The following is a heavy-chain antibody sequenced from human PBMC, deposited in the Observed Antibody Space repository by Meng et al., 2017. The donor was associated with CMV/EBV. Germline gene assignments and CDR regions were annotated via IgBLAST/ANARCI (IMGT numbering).Heavy chain of an antibody. CDR2: IKSKTSGETT. Sequence: GGSLRLSCAASGPGFGFSSAWISRFRQATSKGLVWVGRIKSKTSGETTAFAAPVKGRFTISRDDSKSTVYMRMNSLRTEDPAVYYCTIDISERDEGDFDYWGQGMLVTVSS. CDR1: GPGFGFSSAW. J-gene: IGHJ4*02. CDR3: TIDISERDEGDFDY. D-gene: IGHD5-12*01. V-gene: IGHV3-15*01.